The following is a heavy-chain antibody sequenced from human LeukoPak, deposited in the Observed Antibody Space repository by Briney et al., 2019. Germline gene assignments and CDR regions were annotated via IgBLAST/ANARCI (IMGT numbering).Heavy chain of an antibody. CDR2: IKQDGSEK. V-gene: IGHV3-7*01. CDR3: ARGWDGNPTAADDY. J-gene: IGHJ4*02. Sequence: GGSLRLSCAASGFTFSSYWMSWVRQAPGKGLEWVANIKQDGSEKYYVDSVKGRFTISRDNAKNSLYLQMNSLRAEDTAVYYCARGWDGNPTAADDYWGQGTLVTVSS. CDR1: GFTFSSYW. D-gene: IGHD1-26*01.